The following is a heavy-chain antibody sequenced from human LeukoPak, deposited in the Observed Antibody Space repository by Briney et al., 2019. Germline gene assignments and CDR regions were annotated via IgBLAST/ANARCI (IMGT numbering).Heavy chain of an antibody. D-gene: IGHD4-11*01. J-gene: IGHJ4*02. Sequence: GASVKVSCKPSRYTFTGYNMLWVRQAPGHGLEWMGWINPNNGGTIYAQKFRGRVTMTRDTSISTAYMELSSLRSDDTAVYYCARPLSDYTFDYWGQGTLVTVSS. CDR3: ARPLSDYTFDY. V-gene: IGHV1-2*02. CDR1: RYTFTGYN. CDR2: INPNNGGT.